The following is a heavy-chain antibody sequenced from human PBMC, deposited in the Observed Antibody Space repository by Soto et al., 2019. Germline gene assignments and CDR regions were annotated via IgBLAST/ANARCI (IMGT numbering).Heavy chain of an antibody. V-gene: IGHV1-18*01. Sequence: QVQLVQSEPEVKKPGASVKVSCKVSGDTFSSNVITWVRQAPGQGLEWMGWIRVYNGNADYAQNLQGRVTMTTDTSTNAADMELRSERFDDAAVYYCAQGRGAYWGQGTLVTVTS. D-gene: IGHD3-10*01. CDR1: GDTFSSNV. CDR2: IRVYNGNA. CDR3: AQGRGAY. J-gene: IGHJ4*02.